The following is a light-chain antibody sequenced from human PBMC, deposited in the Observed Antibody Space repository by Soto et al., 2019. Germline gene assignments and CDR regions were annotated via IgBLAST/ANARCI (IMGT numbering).Light chain of an antibody. J-gene: IGKJ4*01. V-gene: IGKV1-5*03. CDR3: QQYDSYPFT. CDR1: QSINNW. Sequence: DIQMTQSPSTLSASVGDRVTITCRASQSINNWLAWYQQKPGKAPKLLISKASNLKSGVPSRFSGTGSGTEFTLTISTLQPDDFASYYCQQYDSYPFTFGGGTKLEIK. CDR2: KAS.